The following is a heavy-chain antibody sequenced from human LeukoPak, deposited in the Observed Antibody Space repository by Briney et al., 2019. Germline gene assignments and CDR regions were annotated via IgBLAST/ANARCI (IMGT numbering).Heavy chain of an antibody. V-gene: IGHV3-7*01. Sequence: PGWSLRLSCAASGFAFSSYWMSWVRQAPGKGLEGVANIKQDGSEKYYVDSVKGRFTISRDNAKNSLYLQMNSLRAEDTAVYYCARDKDSWDYGDFYDNWGQGTLVTVSS. J-gene: IGHJ4*02. CDR3: ARDKDSWDYGDFYDN. CDR1: GFAFSSYW. CDR2: IKQDGSEK. D-gene: IGHD4-17*01.